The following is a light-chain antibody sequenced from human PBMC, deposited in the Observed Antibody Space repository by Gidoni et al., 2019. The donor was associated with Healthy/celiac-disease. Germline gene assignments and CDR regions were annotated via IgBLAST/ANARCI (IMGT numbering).Light chain of an antibody. CDR2: KAS. CDR1: QSISSW. Sequence: DIQMTQSPSTLSASVGDRVTITCRASQSISSWLAWYQQKPGKAPKLLIYKASSLESGVPSRVSGSGSGTEFTLTISSLQPDDFATYYCQQYNSYSGTFGQGTKVEIK. V-gene: IGKV1-5*03. CDR3: QQYNSYSGT. J-gene: IGKJ1*01.